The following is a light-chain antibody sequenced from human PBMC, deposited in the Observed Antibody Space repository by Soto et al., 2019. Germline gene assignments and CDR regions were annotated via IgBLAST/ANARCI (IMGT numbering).Light chain of an antibody. CDR2: GAS. Sequence: EIVLTQSPGTLSLSPGETATLSCRASQSLTSSYLAWYQQRPGQAPSLLIYGASNRATGIPDRFSGSGSGTDFTLTISRLEPEDFAVYYCQQYGSSGTFGQGTKVDIK. J-gene: IGKJ1*01. V-gene: IGKV3-20*01. CDR3: QQYGSSGT. CDR1: QSLTSSY.